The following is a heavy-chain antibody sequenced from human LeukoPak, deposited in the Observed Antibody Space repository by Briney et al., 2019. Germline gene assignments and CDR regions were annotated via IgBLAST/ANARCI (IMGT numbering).Heavy chain of an antibody. CDR2: ISSSSRDI. CDR1: GFSFSSYS. CDR3: AYIKGDGYHPFGH. D-gene: IGHD5-24*01. J-gene: IGHJ4*02. Sequence: GGSLRLSCAASGFSFSSYSMSWVRQAPGKGLGWVSSISSSSRDIYVADSVKDRFAIARDNTKNSLYLQMNSLRAEETAVYYWAYIKGDGYHPFGHWGQGTLGTGSP. V-gene: IGHV3-21*01.